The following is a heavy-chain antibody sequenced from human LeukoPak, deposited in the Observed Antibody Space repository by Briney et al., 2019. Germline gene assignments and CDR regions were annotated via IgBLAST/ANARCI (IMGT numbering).Heavy chain of an antibody. CDR3: ARVDTVMAYYFDL. CDR2: IYSGGTT. D-gene: IGHD5-18*01. CDR1: GFTFSTNC. V-gene: IGHV3-53*04. J-gene: IGHJ4*02. Sequence: PGGSLRLSCAASGFTFSTNCMTWVRQAPGKGLEWVSTIYSGGTTYYSDSVMGRFTISRHNSRNTLYLQMNSLRAEDTAVYYCARVDTVMAYYFDLRGLGTLVTVSS.